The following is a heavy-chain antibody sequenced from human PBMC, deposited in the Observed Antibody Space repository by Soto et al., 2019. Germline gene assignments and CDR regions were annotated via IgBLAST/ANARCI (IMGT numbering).Heavy chain of an antibody. CDR1: GFTFSSYG. D-gene: IGHD2-15*01. V-gene: IGHV3-30*02. CDR3: AKDRASGGWPSYYYYGMDV. CDR2: ISNDGSKT. J-gene: IGHJ6*02. Sequence: GGSLRLSCRTSGFTFSSYGMHWVRQAPGKGPEWVAFISNDGSKTDYADSVKGRFTISRDNAKNSLYLQMNSLRAEDTALYYCAKDRASGGWPSYYYYGMDVWGQGTTVTVSS.